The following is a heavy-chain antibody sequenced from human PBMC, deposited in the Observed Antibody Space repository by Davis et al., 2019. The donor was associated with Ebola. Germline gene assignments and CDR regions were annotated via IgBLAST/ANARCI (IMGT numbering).Heavy chain of an antibody. J-gene: IGHJ4*02. CDR1: GFTLRYYG. CDR3: GRDRAMFQVGLIDY. CDR2: IWYDGSNK. V-gene: IGHV3-33*01. D-gene: IGHD3-10*02. Sequence: PGGSLRLSCATSGFTLRYYGMHWVRQSPGKGLEWVAVIWYDGSNKYYADSVKGRFTISRDNSKNALYLQMNSLRAEDTAVYYCGRDRAMFQVGLIDYWGQGTLVTVSS.